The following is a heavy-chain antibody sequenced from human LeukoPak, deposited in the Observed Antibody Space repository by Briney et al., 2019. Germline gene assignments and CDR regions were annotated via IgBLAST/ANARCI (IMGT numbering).Heavy chain of an antibody. CDR1: GGSISSYY. J-gene: IGHJ4*02. CDR3: ARRGGSGRSFDY. D-gene: IGHD3-10*01. CDR2: IYYSGST. V-gene: IGHV4-59*01. Sequence: SETLSLTCTVSGGSISSYYWSWIRQPAGKGLEWIGYIYYSGSTNYNPSLKSRVTMSVDTSQNQFSLKLSSVTAADTAVYYCARRGGSGRSFDYWGQGTLVTISS.